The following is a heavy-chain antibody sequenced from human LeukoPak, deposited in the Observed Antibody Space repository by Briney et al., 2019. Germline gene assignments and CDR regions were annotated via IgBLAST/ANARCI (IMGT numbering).Heavy chain of an antibody. D-gene: IGHD4-17*01. CDR3: ARRPTVTTPLTA. CDR2: IYYSGST. V-gene: IGHV4-59*08. Sequence: SETLSLTCTVSGGSIRSYYWSWMRQPPGKGLEWIGYIYYSGSTKYNPSLKSRATISVDTSKNQLSLKLSSVTAADTAVYYCARRPTVTTPLTAWGQGTLVTVSS. CDR1: GGSIRSYY. J-gene: IGHJ5*02.